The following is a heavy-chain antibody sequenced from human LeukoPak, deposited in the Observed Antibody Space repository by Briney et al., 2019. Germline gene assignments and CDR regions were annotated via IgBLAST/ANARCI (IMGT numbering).Heavy chain of an antibody. CDR1: GYTFTSYG. D-gene: IGHD3-3*01. Sequence: ASVKVSCKASGYTFTSYGISWVRQAPGQGLEWMGWISAYNGNTNYAQKLQGRVTMTTDTSTSTAYMELRSLRSDDTAVYYCARMQSLNDFWSGYSASGWFDPWGQGTLVTVSS. J-gene: IGHJ5*02. CDR2: ISAYNGNT. CDR3: ARMQSLNDFWSGYSASGWFDP. V-gene: IGHV1-18*01.